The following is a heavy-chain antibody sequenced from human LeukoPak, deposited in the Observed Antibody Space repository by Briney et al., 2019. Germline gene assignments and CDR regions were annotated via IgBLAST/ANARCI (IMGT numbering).Heavy chain of an antibody. CDR2: INSDESST. Sequence: GGSLRLSCAASGFTFSSYSMYWVRQAPGKGLVWVSRINSDESSTSYADSVKGRFTISRDNAKNTLYLQMNSLRVEDTAVYYCARGNRYGFDYWGQGTLVTVSS. J-gene: IGHJ4*02. CDR3: ARGNRYGFDY. V-gene: IGHV3-74*01. CDR1: GFTFSSYS. D-gene: IGHD3-16*02.